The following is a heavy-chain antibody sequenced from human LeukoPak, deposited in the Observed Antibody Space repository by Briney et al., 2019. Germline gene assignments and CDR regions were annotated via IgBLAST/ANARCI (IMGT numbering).Heavy chain of an antibody. CDR3: ARDYYGPVDY. D-gene: IGHD3-10*01. CDR2: IYYTGTT. CDR1: GASISTHY. Sequence: SETLSLTCTVSGASISTHYWSWIRQPPGKGLEWIGYIYYTGTTNYNPSLKSRVTISIDTSRNQFSLKLNSVTAADTAVYYCARDYYGPVDYWGQGTLVTVSS. J-gene: IGHJ4*02. V-gene: IGHV4-59*11.